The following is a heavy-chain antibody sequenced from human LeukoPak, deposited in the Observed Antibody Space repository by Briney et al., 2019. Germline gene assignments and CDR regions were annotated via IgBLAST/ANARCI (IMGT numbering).Heavy chain of an antibody. V-gene: IGHV4-59*01. CDR3: ARDRGNITIFGVAPSGYFDY. Sequence: PSETLSLTCTVSGGSISSYYWSWIRQPPGKGLEWIGYIYYSGSTNYNPSLKSRVTISVDTSKNQFSLKLSSVTAADTAVYYCARDRGNITIFGVAPSGYFDYWGQGTLVTVSS. CDR1: GGSISSYY. CDR2: IYYSGST. D-gene: IGHD3-3*01. J-gene: IGHJ4*02.